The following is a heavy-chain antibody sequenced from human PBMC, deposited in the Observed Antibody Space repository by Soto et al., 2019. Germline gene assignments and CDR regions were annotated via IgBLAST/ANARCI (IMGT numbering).Heavy chain of an antibody. CDR3: ASAFDYGDYPVDEIFDY. V-gene: IGHV3-21*01. Sequence: PGGSLRLSCAASGFTFSSYSMNWVRQAPGKGLEWVSCISSSSSYIYYADSVKGRFTISRDNAKNSLYLQMNSLRAEDTAVYYCASAFDYGDYPVDEIFDYWGQGTLVTVSS. CDR1: GFTFSSYS. CDR2: ISSSSSYI. D-gene: IGHD4-17*01. J-gene: IGHJ4*02.